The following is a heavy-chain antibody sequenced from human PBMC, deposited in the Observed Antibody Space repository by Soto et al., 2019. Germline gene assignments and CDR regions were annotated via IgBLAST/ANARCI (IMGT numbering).Heavy chain of an antibody. Sequence: GESLKISCAASGFTFSSYWMSWVRQAPGKGLEWVANIKQDGSEKYYVDSVKGRFTISRDNAKNSLYLQMNSLRAEDTAVYYCAREIAARPFAFDIWGQGTMVTVSS. V-gene: IGHV3-7*01. D-gene: IGHD6-6*01. CDR1: GFTFSSYW. CDR3: AREIAARPFAFDI. J-gene: IGHJ3*02. CDR2: IKQDGSEK.